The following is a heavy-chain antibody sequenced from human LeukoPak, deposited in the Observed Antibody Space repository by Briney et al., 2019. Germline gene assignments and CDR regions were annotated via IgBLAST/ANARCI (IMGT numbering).Heavy chain of an antibody. Sequence: ASVKVSCKASGGTFSSYAISWVRQAPGQGLEWMGGMIPNFGTANYAQKFQGRVTITADESTSTAYMELSSLRSEDTAVYYCARDGRGGLRYFDWLPYYWGQGTLVTVSS. CDR3: ARDGRGGLRYFDWLPYY. CDR1: GGTFSSYA. J-gene: IGHJ4*02. CDR2: MIPNFGTA. V-gene: IGHV1-69*13. D-gene: IGHD3-9*01.